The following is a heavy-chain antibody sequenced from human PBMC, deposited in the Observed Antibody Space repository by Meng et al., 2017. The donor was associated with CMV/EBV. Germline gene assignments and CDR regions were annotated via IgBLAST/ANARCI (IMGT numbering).Heavy chain of an antibody. CDR1: GGTFSSYA. CDR2: IIPIFGTA. D-gene: IGHD1-1*01. Sequence: SVKVSCKASGGTFSSYAISWVRQAPGQGLEWTGGIIPIFGTANYAQKFQGRVTITTDESTSTAYMELSSLRSEDTAVYYCARSGVANFWFDPWGQGTLVTVSS. J-gene: IGHJ5*02. V-gene: IGHV1-69*05. CDR3: ARSGVANFWFDP.